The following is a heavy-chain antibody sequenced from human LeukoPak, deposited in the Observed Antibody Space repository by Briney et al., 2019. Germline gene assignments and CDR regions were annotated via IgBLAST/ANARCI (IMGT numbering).Heavy chain of an antibody. CDR3: ARARDSSWDY. CDR2: ISSISSYI. Sequence: PGGSLRLSCAASGFTFSSYSMNWVRQAPGKGLEWVSSISSISSYIYYADSVKGRFTISRDDAKNSLYLQMNSLRAEDTAVYYCARARDSSWDYWGQGTPVTVSS. V-gene: IGHV3-21*04. D-gene: IGHD6-13*01. CDR1: GFTFSSYS. J-gene: IGHJ4*02.